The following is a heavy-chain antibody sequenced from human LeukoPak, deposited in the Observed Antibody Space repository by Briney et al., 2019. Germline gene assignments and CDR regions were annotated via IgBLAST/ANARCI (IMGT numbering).Heavy chain of an antibody. CDR2: ISSSSSCI. CDR3: ARDPAREYSSSWFYYYYGMDV. J-gene: IGHJ6*02. CDR1: GITFSTST. V-gene: IGHV3-21*01. D-gene: IGHD6-13*01. Sequence: GGSLRLSCAASGITFSTSTMNWVRQAPGKGLEWVASISSSSSCIYYADSVKGRFTISRDNAKNSLYLQMNSLRAEDTAVYYCARDPAREYSSSWFYYYYGMDVWGQGTTVTVSS.